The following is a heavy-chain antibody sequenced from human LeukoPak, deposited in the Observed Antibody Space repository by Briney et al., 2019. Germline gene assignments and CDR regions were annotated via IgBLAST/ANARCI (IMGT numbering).Heavy chain of an antibody. CDR2: IKQDGSEK. V-gene: IGHV3-7*01. D-gene: IGHD3-16*01. J-gene: IGHJ5*02. CDR1: GFSVSDYW. CDR3: VRDGGTDWYDP. Sequence: PGGSLRLSCAASGFSVSDYWMTWVRQAPGKGLEWVGNIKQDGSEKTYVDSVKGRFTISRDNAKNSLCLQMNSLRVEDTAMYYCVRDGGTDWYDPWGQGTLVTVFS.